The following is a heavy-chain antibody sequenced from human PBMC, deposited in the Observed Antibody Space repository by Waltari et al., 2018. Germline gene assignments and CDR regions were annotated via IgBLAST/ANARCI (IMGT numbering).Heavy chain of an antibody. D-gene: IGHD2-15*01. Sequence: QVQLQESGPGLVRPSETLSLTCPVSGGSLSGKYWRWIRQPPGKGLEWIGYIYFSGSTNYNPSLKSRVTISVDTSKNLFSLKLNSVTAADTAVYYCASNNPRYCSGGSCFYFWGQGTLVTVSS. CDR3: ASNNPRYCSGGSCFYF. J-gene: IGHJ4*02. CDR1: GGSLSGKY. V-gene: IGHV4-59*08. CDR2: IYFSGST.